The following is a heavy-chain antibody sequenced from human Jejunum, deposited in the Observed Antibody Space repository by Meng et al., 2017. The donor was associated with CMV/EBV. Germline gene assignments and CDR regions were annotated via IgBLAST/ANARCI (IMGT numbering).Heavy chain of an antibody. CDR3: ARRGNKNWSIGYFEY. D-gene: IGHD1-1*01. Sequence: QWQLGGSRPGLGKPSETLSLMCTVSGGSISTSHYYWGWIRQPPGKGLEWIGSFYYSGSTYYNPSLKSRVTMSVDTSKNQFSLKLSSVTAADTAVYYCARRGNKNWSIGYFEYWGQGTLVTASS. CDR2: FYYSGST. V-gene: IGHV4-39*07. J-gene: IGHJ4*02. CDR1: GGSISTSHYY.